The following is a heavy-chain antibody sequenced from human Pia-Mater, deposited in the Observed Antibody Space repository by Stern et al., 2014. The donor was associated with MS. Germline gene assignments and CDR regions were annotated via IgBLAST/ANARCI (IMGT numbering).Heavy chain of an antibody. Sequence: VQLVQSGAEVKKHGSSVKVSCKASGGTFSSYAISWVRQAPGQGLEWMGGLIPIFGTANYAQKFQGRVTITADKSPSTAYMELSSLRSEDTAVYYCARDYGMTTTTGAFDIWGQGTMVTVSS. V-gene: IGHV1-69*06. CDR1: GGTFSSYA. CDR2: LIPIFGTA. J-gene: IGHJ3*02. D-gene: IGHD5-24*01. CDR3: ARDYGMTTTTGAFDI.